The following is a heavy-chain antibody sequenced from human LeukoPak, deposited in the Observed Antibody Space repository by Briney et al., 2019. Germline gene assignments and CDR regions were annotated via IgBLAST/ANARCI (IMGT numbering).Heavy chain of an antibody. Sequence: GGSLRLSCAASGFTVSGNYMSWVRQAPGKGLEWVSVIYSGGSTYYADSVKGRFTISRDNSKNTLYLQMNSLRAEDTAVYYCARDSGSSDTSFDYWGQGTLVTVSS. CDR1: GFTVSGNY. V-gene: IGHV3-53*01. D-gene: IGHD6-6*01. CDR2: IYSGGST. J-gene: IGHJ4*02. CDR3: ARDSGSSDTSFDY.